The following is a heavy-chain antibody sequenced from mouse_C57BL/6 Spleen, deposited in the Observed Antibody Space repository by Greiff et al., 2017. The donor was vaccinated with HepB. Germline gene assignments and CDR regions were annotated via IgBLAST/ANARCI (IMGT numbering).Heavy chain of an antibody. J-gene: IGHJ2*01. CDR3: ARGAVVAFYYFDY. V-gene: IGHV5-17*01. CDR1: GFTFSDYG. CDR2: ISSGSSTI. D-gene: IGHD1-1*01. Sequence: EVMLVESGGGLVKPGGSLKLSCAASGFTFSDYGMHWVRQAPEKGLEWVAYISSGSSTIYYADTVKGRFTISRDNAKNTLFLQMTSLRSEDTAMYYCARGAVVAFYYFDYWGQGTTLTVSS.